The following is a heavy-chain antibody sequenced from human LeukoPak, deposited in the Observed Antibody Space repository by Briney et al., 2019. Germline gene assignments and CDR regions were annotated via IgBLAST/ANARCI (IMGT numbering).Heavy chain of an antibody. J-gene: IGHJ4*02. CDR2: FDPEDGET. Sequence: ASVKVSCKVSGYTLTELSMHWVRQAPGKGLEWMGGFDPEDGETIYAQKFQGRVTMTEDTSTDTAYMELSSLRSEDTAVYYCATDRGSSWWLDYWGQGTLVTVSS. D-gene: IGHD6-13*01. CDR3: ATDRGSSWWLDY. V-gene: IGHV1-24*01. CDR1: GYTLTELS.